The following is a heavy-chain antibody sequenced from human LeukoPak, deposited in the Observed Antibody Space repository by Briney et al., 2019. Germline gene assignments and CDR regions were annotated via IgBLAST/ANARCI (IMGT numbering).Heavy chain of an antibody. D-gene: IGHD1-7*01. J-gene: IGHJ5*02. CDR3: AKLPDYILELKTWFDP. V-gene: IGHV3-30*02. CDR1: GFSFSNSG. CDR2: IRYDGSNK. Sequence: GGSLRLSCAASGFSFSNSGMHWVRQAPGKGLEWVAFIRYDGSNKNYADSVKGRFTISRDNSKNTLYLQMNSLRPEDTAVHYCAKLPDYILELKTWFDPWGQGTLVTVSS.